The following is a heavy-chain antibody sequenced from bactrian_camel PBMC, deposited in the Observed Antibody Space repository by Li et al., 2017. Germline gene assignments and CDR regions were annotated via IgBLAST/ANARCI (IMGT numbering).Heavy chain of an antibody. D-gene: IGHD2*01. J-gene: IGHJ6*01. Sequence: VESGGGSVQAGGSLRLSCAASGFRYTSYCLGWFRQAPGKEREVVAVRVNDGSTTYADSVKGRFTISKDNAKKTLYLQMNSLKAEDSAMYYCAAEYACSVSWYSRERPDFTYWGQGTQVTVS. CDR1: GFRYTSYC. CDR2: RVNDGST. V-gene: IGHV3S59*01. CDR3: AAEYACSVSWYSRERPDFTY.